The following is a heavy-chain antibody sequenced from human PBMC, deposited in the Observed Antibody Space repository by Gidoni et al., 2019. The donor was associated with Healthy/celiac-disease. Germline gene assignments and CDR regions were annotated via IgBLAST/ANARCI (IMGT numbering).Heavy chain of an antibody. J-gene: IGHJ6*02. CDR3: AAEPSSGWDNYYYYGMDV. CDR1: GFTFTSSA. D-gene: IGHD6-19*01. V-gene: IGHV1-58*01. CDR2: IVVGSGNT. Sequence: QMQLVQSGPEVKKPGTSVKVSCKDSGFTFTSSAVQWVRQARGQRREWIGWIVVGSGNTNFAQKFQERVTITRDMSTSTAYMELSSLRSEDTAVYYCAAEPSSGWDNYYYYGMDVWGQGPTVTVSS.